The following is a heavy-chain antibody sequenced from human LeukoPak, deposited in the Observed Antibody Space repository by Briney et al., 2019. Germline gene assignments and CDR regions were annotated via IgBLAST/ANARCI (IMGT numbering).Heavy chain of an antibody. CDR2: IYSSGST. CDR3: ARNYDSSGYTAFGY. Sequence: SETLSLTCTVSGGSISSYYWSWIRQPPGKGLEWIGHIYSSGSTNYNPSLKRRVTISVDTSKNQFSLKLSSVTAADTAVYYCARNYDSSGYTAFGYWGRGTLVTVSS. D-gene: IGHD3-22*01. CDR1: GGSISSYY. V-gene: IGHV4-59*01. J-gene: IGHJ4*02.